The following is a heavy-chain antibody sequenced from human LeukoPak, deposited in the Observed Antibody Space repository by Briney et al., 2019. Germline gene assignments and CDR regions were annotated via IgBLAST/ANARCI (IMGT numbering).Heavy chain of an antibody. V-gene: IGHV3-11*06. CDR3: ARVTLYGESALDY. Sequence: GGSLRLSCAASGFTFSDHYMSWIRQAPGKELEWVSYISGSSHYTNTADSVKGRFTISRDNAKNSLYLQMNSLRTEDTAVYYCARVTLYGESALDYWGQGTLVTVSS. D-gene: IGHD4-17*01. CDR2: ISGSSHYT. J-gene: IGHJ4*02. CDR1: GFTFSDHY.